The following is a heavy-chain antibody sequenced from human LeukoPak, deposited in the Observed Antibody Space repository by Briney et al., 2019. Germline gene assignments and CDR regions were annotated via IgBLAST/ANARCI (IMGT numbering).Heavy chain of an antibody. CDR3: ARGANWYSFFDI. V-gene: IGHV1-69*13. D-gene: IGHD1-7*01. Sequence: ASVKVSYKASGGTFSSYAISWVRQAPGQGLEWMGGIIPIFGTANYAQKFQGRVTITADESTSTAYMELSSLRSEDTAVYYCARGANWYSFFDIWGQGTMVTVSS. CDR1: GGTFSSYA. CDR2: IIPIFGTA. J-gene: IGHJ3*02.